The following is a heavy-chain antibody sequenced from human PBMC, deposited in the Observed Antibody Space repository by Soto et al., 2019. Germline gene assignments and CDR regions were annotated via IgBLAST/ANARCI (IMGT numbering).Heavy chain of an antibody. J-gene: IGHJ4*02. Sequence: LRLSCAASGFTFISYAIGWVRQGPGKGLEWVAVVSIGGSTHYADSVRGRFTISRDNSKNTLSLQMNSLTAEDTAVYFCAKRRGAGGHFDYWGQGALVTVSS. CDR1: GFTFISYA. CDR3: AKRRGAGGHFDY. V-gene: IGHV3-23*01. D-gene: IGHD2-15*01. CDR2: VSIGGST.